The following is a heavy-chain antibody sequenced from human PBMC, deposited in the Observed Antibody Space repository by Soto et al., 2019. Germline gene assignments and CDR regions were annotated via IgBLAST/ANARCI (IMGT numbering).Heavy chain of an antibody. V-gene: IGHV1-18*04. D-gene: IGHD6-19*01. CDR1: GYDFIGHG. CDR3: ARDQWLKVPAVVGDKFDS. J-gene: IGHJ5*01. Sequence: QVQLVQSGGEEKKPGASVKVSCKASGYDFIGHGISWVRQARRQGLEWMGWINSYNGDTKYARKYQDRITLTKDKSTRTVYMELTSLRSDDTAVYYCARDQWLKVPAVVGDKFDSWGQGTLVTVSS. CDR2: INSYNGDT.